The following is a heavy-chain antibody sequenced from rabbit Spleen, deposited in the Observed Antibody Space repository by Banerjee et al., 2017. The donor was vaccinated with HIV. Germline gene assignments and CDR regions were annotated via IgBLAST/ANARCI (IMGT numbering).Heavy chain of an antibody. CDR2: INMVTGKS. CDR3: ARDTSSSFSSYGMDL. V-gene: IGHV1S45*01. D-gene: IGHD1-1*01. Sequence: QEQLEESGGGLVKPEGSLTLTCKASGVSFNDKDVMCWVRQAPGKGLEWITCINMVTGKSVYATWAKGRFTISKTSSTSVTLQVTRLTAADTATYFCARDTSSSFSSYGMDLWGPGTLVTVS. J-gene: IGHJ6*01. CDR1: GVSFNDKDV.